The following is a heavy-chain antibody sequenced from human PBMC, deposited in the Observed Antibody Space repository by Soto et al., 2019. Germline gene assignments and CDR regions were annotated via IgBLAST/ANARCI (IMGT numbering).Heavy chain of an antibody. V-gene: IGHV4-59*08. CDR3: ARRGDGYNYYFDY. CDR1: GGSISSYY. Sequence: SETLSLTCTVSGGSISSYYWSWIRQPPGKGLEWIGYIYYSGSTNYNPSLKSRVTISVDTSKNQFSLKLSSVTAADTAVYYCARRGDGYNYYFDYWGQGTLVTVSS. J-gene: IGHJ4*02. D-gene: IGHD5-12*01. CDR2: IYYSGST.